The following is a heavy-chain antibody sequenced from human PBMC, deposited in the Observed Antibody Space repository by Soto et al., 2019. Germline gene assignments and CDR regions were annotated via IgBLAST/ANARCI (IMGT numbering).Heavy chain of an antibody. CDR3: ARDFRMYDDFWSGYLYYFDY. D-gene: IGHD3-3*01. V-gene: IGHV3-7*01. J-gene: IGHJ4*02. CDR1: GFTFSSYW. Sequence: EVQLVESGGGLVQPGGSLRLSCAASGFTFSSYWMSWVRQAPGKGLEWVANIKQDGSEKYYVDSVKGRFTISRDNAKNSLYLQMNSLRAEDTAVYYCARDFRMYDDFWSGYLYYFDYWGQGTLVTVSS. CDR2: IKQDGSEK.